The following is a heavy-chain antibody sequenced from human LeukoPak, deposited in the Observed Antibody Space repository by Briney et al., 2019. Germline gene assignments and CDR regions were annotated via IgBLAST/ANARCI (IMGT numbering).Heavy chain of an antibody. J-gene: IGHJ4*02. V-gene: IGHV3-48*02. CDR1: GFTFSSYS. CDR3: ARDVYDSSGSYYFDY. D-gene: IGHD3-22*01. Sequence: GGSLRLSCAASGFTFSSYSLNWVRQAPGKGLEWVSYISGRSGAIHYADSVKGRFTISSDNAKNSLYLQMNSLRDADTAVYYCARDVYDSSGSYYFDYWGQGTLVTVTS. CDR2: ISGRSGAI.